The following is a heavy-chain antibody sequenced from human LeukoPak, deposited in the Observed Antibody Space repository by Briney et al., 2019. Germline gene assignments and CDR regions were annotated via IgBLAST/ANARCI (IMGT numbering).Heavy chain of an antibody. V-gene: IGHV3-21*01. CDR1: GFTFSSYS. CDR3: ARPSSVFCGGDCYPPTYLDY. CDR2: ISSSSSYI. D-gene: IGHD2-21*01. J-gene: IGHJ4*02. Sequence: KPGGSLRLSCAASGFTFSSYSMNWVRQAPGKGLEWVSSISSSSSYIYYADSVKGRFTISRDNAKNSLYLQMNSLRAEDTAVYYWARPSSVFCGGDCYPPTYLDYGGKGPLFTVS.